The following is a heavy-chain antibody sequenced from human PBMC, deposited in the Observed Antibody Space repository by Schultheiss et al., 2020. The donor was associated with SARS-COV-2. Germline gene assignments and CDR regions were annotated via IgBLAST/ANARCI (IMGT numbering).Heavy chain of an antibody. CDR2: MSDSGST. CDR1: GGSVSSDNHY. CDR3: ARVAGGYNSYYYYMDI. D-gene: IGHD5-24*01. V-gene: IGHV4-61*01. Sequence: SETLSLTCSVSGGSVSSDNHYWSWIRQPPGKGLEWLGYMSDSGSTNYNPSLRSRVTISVGSSNNQFSLKLSSVTAADTAVYYCARVAGGYNSYYYYMDIWGKGTTVTVSS. J-gene: IGHJ6*03.